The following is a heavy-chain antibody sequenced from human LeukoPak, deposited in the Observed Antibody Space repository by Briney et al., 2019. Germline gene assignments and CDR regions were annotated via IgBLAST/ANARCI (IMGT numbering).Heavy chain of an antibody. Sequence: PSETLSLTCAVYGGSFSGYYWSWIRQPPGKGLEWIGEINHSGSTNYNPSLKSRVTISVDTSKNQFSLKLSSVTAADTAVYYCARGLRLWRPYGMDVWGQGTTVTVSS. J-gene: IGHJ6*02. V-gene: IGHV4-34*01. D-gene: IGHD4/OR15-4a*01. CDR2: INHSGST. CDR1: GGSFSGYY. CDR3: ARGLRLWRPYGMDV.